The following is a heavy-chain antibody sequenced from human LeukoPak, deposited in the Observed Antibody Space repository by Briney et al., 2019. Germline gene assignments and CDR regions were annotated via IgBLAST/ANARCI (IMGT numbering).Heavy chain of an antibody. Sequence: SGPTLVNPTQTLTLTCTFSGFSLSTSGVGVGWIRQPPGKALEWLAVVHWNDNNYYSPSLKSRLTVTKDTSKNQVALSVTNMDPVDTATYYCAHRLVGEGLDYWGQGTLVTVSS. J-gene: IGHJ4*02. CDR2: VHWNDNN. D-gene: IGHD6-6*01. CDR1: GFSLSTSGVG. V-gene: IGHV2-5*01. CDR3: AHRLVGEGLDY.